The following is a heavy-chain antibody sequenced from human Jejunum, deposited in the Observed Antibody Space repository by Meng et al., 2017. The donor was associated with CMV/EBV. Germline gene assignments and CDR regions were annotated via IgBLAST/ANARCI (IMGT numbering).Heavy chain of an antibody. CDR1: GVSSSSSGGG. V-gene: IGHV2-5*02. D-gene: IGHD1-26*01. J-gene: IGHJ4*02. Sequence: HITLKEYGPALVNPPTTLNLTCPVSGVSSSSSGGGWGWIRQPPGKALEWLALIYWDDDKRYSPSLRSRLTITKDTSKNELVLTMTNMDPVDTGTYYCAHFVGGYYPSRPDYWGQGTLVTVSS. CDR2: IYWDDDK. CDR3: AHFVGGYYPSRPDY.